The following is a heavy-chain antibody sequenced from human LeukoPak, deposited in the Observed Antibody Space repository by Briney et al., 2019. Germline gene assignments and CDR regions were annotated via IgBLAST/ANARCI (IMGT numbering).Heavy chain of an antibody. J-gene: IGHJ5*02. CDR1: GGSISSGGYY. CDR3: ARGEDFDWRYSWFGP. CDR2: IYYSGST. V-gene: IGHV4-31*03. Sequence: SQTLSLTCTVSGGSISSGGYYWSWIRQHPGKGLEWIGYIYYSGSTYYNPSLKSRVTISVDTSKNQFSLKLSSVTAADAAVYYCARGEDFDWRYSWFGPWGQGTLVTVSS. D-gene: IGHD3-9*01.